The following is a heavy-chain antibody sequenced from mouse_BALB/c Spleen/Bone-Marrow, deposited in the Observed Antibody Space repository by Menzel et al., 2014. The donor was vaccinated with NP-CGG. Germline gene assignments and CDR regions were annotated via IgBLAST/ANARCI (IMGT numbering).Heavy chain of an antibody. Sequence: VQLQQSGADLVKPGASVKLSCKASGYTFTNYFMYWVKRRPGQGLEWIGEINPNNGGTNFNENFKSKATLTLDKSSSTAYMQLSSLTSEDSAVYYCTRSGPGFAYWGHGTLVTVSA. CDR1: GYTFTNYF. V-gene: IGHV1S81*02. J-gene: IGHJ3*01. CDR2: INPNNGGT. CDR3: TRSGPGFAY.